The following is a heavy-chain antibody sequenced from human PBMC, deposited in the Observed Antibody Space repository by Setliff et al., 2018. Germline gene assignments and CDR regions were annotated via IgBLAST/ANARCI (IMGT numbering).Heavy chain of an antibody. CDR2: IKEDGSEK. D-gene: IGHD7-27*01. J-gene: IGHJ2*01. V-gene: IGHV3-7*03. CDR1: RFTFSNYW. Sequence: PGGSLRLSCAASRFTFSNYWMSWVRQAPGKGLEWVANIKEDGSEKYYVDSVKGRFTISRDISKNTLYLQMNSLRAADTAVYYCAKGNPLPLTGDYWYFDLWGRGTLVTVSS. CDR3: AKGNPLPLTGDYWYFDL.